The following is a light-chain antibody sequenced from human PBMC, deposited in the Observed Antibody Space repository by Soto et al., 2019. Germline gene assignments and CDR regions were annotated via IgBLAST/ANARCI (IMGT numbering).Light chain of an antibody. CDR1: QSVSSY. J-gene: IGKJ4*01. CDR3: QQRSNWPPA. V-gene: IGKV3-11*01. Sequence: EIVLTQSPATLSLSPGERATLSCRASQSVSSYLAWYQQKPGQAPRLLIYDASNRATGIPARFSGSGPGTDFNLTISSLEPEDFAGYSCQQRSNWPPAFGGGTKVEIK. CDR2: DAS.